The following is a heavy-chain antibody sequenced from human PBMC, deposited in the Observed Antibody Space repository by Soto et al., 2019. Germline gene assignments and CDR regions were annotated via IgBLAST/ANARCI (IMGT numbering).Heavy chain of an antibody. CDR1: GFTFSDYY. V-gene: IGHV3-11*01. J-gene: IGHJ4*02. CDR2: ISSSGSTI. CDR3: ARTVIGALRGLDF. Sequence: QVQLVESGGGLVKPGGSLRLSCAASGFTFSDYYMTWIRQAPGKGLEWVSYISSSGSTIYYADSVKGRFTISRDNAKNLLYLHMNSLTAEDTAVYSCARTVIGALRGLDFWGRGTRVTVSS.